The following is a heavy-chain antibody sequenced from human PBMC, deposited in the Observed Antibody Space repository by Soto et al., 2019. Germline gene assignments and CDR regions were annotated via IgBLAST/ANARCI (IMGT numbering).Heavy chain of an antibody. CDR3: ARSYSSGWGHDY. J-gene: IGHJ4*02. V-gene: IGHV2-5*02. CDR2: IYWDDDK. D-gene: IGHD6-19*01. CDR1: GFSLSTGGVG. Sequence: QITLKESGPTLVKPTQTLTLTCSFSGFSLSTGGVGVGWIRQPPGKALEWLTVIYWDDDKRYSPSLKSRLTITKDTSKNQVVLTMTNMDPVDTATYYCARSYSSGWGHDYWGQGTLVTVSS.